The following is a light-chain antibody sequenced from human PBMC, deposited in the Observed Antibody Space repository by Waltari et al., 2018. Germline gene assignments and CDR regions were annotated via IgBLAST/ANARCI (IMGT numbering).Light chain of an antibody. CDR3: CSYAGSRRV. J-gene: IGLJ2*01. CDR2: EGS. CDR1: SSDVGSSTL. V-gene: IGLV2-23*01. Sequence: QSALTQPASVSGSPGQAITISCTETSSDVGSSTLVSWYQQHPGKAPKLMIYEGSKRPSGVSNRFSGSKSGNTASLTISGLQAEDEADYYCCSYAGSRRVFGGGTKLTVL.